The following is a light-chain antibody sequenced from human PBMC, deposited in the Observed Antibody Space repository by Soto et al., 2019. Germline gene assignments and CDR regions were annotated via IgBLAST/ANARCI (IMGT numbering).Light chain of an antibody. CDR1: SGDIGTYNL. V-gene: IGLV2-23*02. J-gene: IGLJ1*01. CDR2: EVN. CDR3: CSFAGSGTGV. Sequence: QSALTQPASVSGSPGQSIAISCTGTSGDIGTYNLVSWYQQHPGKAPKLMIYEVNKRPSGVSDRFSGSKSGDTASLTISGLRTEDEADYYCCSFAGSGTGVFGTGTKLTVL.